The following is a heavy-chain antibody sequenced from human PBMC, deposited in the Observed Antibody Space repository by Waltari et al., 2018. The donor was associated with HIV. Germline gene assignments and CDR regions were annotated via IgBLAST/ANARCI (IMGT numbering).Heavy chain of an antibody. D-gene: IGHD4-17*01. J-gene: IGHJ1*01. V-gene: IGHV1-46*03. CDR2: INPRGGST. CDR3: ARAGTTVVTPHH. Sequence: QVQLVQSGAEVKKPGASVKVSCKASGYTFTSYYMHWVRQAPGQGLEWMGMINPRGGSTSYAQKFQGRVTMTRDTSTSTVYMELSSLRSEDTAVYYCARAGTTVVTPHHWGQGTLVTVSS. CDR1: GYTFTSYY.